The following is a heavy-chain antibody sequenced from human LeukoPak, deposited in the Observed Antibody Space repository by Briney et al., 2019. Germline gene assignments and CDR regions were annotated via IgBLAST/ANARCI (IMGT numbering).Heavy chain of an antibody. D-gene: IGHD4-17*01. Sequence: GGSLRLSCAASGFTFSGSAMHWVRQASGKGLEWVGRIRSKANSYGTAYAASVKGRFTISRDDSKNTAYLQMNSLKTEDTAVYYCTRHTDYGDYVRYFDLWGRGTLVTVSS. CDR3: TRHTDYGDYVRYFDL. V-gene: IGHV3-73*01. CDR1: GFTFSGSA. CDR2: IRSKANSYGT. J-gene: IGHJ2*01.